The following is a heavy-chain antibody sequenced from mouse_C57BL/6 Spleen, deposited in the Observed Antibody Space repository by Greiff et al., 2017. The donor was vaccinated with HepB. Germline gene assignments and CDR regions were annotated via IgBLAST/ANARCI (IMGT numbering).Heavy chain of an antibody. D-gene: IGHD1-1*01. Sequence: VQLQQPGAELVRPGTSVKLSCKASGYTFTSYWMHWVKQRPGQGLEWIGVIDPSDSYTNYNQKFKGKATLTVDTSSSTAYMQLSSLTSEDSAVYYCARDYYGSSCFDYWGQGTTLTVSS. CDR2: IDPSDSYT. V-gene: IGHV1-59*01. CDR3: ARDYYGSSCFDY. CDR1: GYTFTSYW. J-gene: IGHJ2*01.